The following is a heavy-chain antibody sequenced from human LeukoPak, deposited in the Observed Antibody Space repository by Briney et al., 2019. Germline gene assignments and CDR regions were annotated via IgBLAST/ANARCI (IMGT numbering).Heavy chain of an antibody. CDR3: ARDDIVVVPAAMERYYYYYYGMDV. Sequence: GGSLRLSCAASGFTFSSYALHWVGQAQGKGLEWVAVISYDGSNKYYADSVKGRFTISRDNSKNTLYLQMNSLRAEDTAVYYCARDDIVVVPAAMERYYYYYYGMDVWGKGTKVTVSS. CDR2: ISYDGSNK. J-gene: IGHJ6*04. V-gene: IGHV3-30*04. CDR1: GFTFSSYA. D-gene: IGHD2-2*01.